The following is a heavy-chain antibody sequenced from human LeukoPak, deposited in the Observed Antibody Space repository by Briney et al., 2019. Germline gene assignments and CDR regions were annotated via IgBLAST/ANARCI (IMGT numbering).Heavy chain of an antibody. Sequence: TSETLSLTGTVSGGSISSSSYYWGWIRQPPGKGLEWIGSIYYSGSTYYNPSFKSRVTISVDTSKNQFSLKLSSVTAADTAVYYCARGRITMVRGPPGRHYFDYWGQGTLVTVSS. CDR1: GGSISSSSYY. D-gene: IGHD3-10*01. J-gene: IGHJ4*02. CDR2: IYYSGST. CDR3: ARGRITMVRGPPGRHYFDY. V-gene: IGHV4-39*01.